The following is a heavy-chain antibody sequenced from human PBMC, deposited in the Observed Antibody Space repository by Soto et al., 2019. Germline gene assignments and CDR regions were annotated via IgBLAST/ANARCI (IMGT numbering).Heavy chain of an antibody. J-gene: IGHJ6*02. V-gene: IGHV3-23*01. CDR3: ARDEGWDCTGPKCFVDHNYGMYX. CDR1: AFTFTSSA. D-gene: IGHD2-8*02. Sequence: GGSLRLSCAASAFTFTSSAISWVRQGPGKGLEWVSSISCSGYKTYYADSVKGRFTISRENYKKTVFLQMNSLRADDTAVYYCARDEGWDCTGPKCFVDHNYGMYXWGQGTTVTVS. CDR2: ISCSGYKT.